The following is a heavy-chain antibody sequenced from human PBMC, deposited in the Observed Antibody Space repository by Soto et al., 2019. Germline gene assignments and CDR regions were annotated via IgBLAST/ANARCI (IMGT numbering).Heavy chain of an antibody. Sequence: QVQLQESGPGLVKPSGTLSLTCAVSGGSISSSNWWSWVRQPPGKGLEGIGEIYHSGSTNYNPSPKSRVTISVDKPKNHSSRRRSSGTAAARAVYSCARTRSWRTSGGQGTLVTVSS. V-gene: IGHV4-4*02. CDR2: IYHSGST. J-gene: IGHJ4*02. CDR3: ARTRSWRTS. D-gene: IGHD1-26*01. CDR1: GGSISSSNW.